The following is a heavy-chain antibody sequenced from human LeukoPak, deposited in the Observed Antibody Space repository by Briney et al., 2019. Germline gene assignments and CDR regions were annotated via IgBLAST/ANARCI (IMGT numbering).Heavy chain of an antibody. J-gene: IGHJ3*02. CDR1: DFNFITYA. Sequence: GGSLRLSCAASDFNFITYAMSWVRQAPGKGLEWVSTISGGGDVTYYADSVKGRFTISRDNSKNTLYLQMNSLRVEDTAMYYCAKGLHSSSWNDAFDIWGQGTVVTVSS. D-gene: IGHD6-13*01. CDR3: AKGLHSSSWNDAFDI. CDR2: ISGGGDVT. V-gene: IGHV3-23*01.